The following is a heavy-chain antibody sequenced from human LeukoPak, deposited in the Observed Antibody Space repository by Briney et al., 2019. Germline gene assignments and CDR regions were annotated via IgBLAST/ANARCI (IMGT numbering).Heavy chain of an antibody. J-gene: IGHJ3*02. CDR2: IYTSGST. CDR1: GGSISSGIYY. Sequence: SQTLSLTCTVSGGSISSGIYYWSWIRQPAGKGLEWIGRIYTSGSTNYNPSLKSRVTISVDTSKNQFSLKLSSVTAADTAVYYCARDRDAFDIWGQGTMVTVSS. CDR3: ARDRDAFDI. V-gene: IGHV4-61*02.